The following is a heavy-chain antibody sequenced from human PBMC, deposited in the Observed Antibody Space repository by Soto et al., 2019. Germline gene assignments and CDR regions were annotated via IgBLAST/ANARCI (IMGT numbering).Heavy chain of an antibody. CDR1: GYTFTSYA. CDR3: ARSIVVVPAEGWFDP. CDR2: INAGNGNT. D-gene: IGHD2-2*01. V-gene: IGHV1-3*01. Sequence: QVQLVQSGAEVKKPGASVKVSCKASGYTFTSYAMHWVRQAPGQRLEWMGWINAGNGNTKYSQKCQGRVTTTRDTTASTAYMELSSLRSDETAVYYCARSIVVVPAEGWFDPGGQGTLVTVYS. J-gene: IGHJ5*02.